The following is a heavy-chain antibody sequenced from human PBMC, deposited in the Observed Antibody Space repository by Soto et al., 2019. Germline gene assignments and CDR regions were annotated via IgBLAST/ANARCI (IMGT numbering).Heavy chain of an antibody. CDR1: GFPFSDSA. Sequence: GGSLRLSCAASGFPFSDSAIHWVRQASGKGLEWVGHIRSKANSYATAYAASVKGRFTISRDDSKNTAYLQMNSLKTEDTAVYYCIRGRDGYNFVYWGQGTLVTVSS. V-gene: IGHV3-73*01. D-gene: IGHD5-12*01. J-gene: IGHJ4*02. CDR3: IRGRDGYNFVY. CDR2: IRSKANSYAT.